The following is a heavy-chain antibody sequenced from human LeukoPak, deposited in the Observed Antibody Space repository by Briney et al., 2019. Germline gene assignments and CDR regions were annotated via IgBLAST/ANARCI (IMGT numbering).Heavy chain of an antibody. V-gene: IGHV3-48*01. Sequence: GSLRLSCAASGFTFSSYSMNWVRQAPGKGLEWVSYISSSSSTIYYADSVKGRFTISRDNAKNSLYLQMNSLRAEDTAVYYCARDRGYCSSTSCFNAFDIWGQGTMVTVSS. D-gene: IGHD2-2*01. J-gene: IGHJ3*02. CDR2: ISSSSSTI. CDR3: ARDRGYCSSTSCFNAFDI. CDR1: GFTFSSYS.